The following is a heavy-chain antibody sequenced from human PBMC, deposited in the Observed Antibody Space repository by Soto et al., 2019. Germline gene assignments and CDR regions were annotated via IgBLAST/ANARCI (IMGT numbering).Heavy chain of an antibody. CDR1: GGSISSSNC. CDR2: IYHSGST. J-gene: IGHJ3*02. D-gene: IGHD6-13*01. CDR3: ARGTLISSSSI. Sequence: SETLSLTCAVSGGSISSSNCLSLFRQPPGKGLEWIGEIYHSGSTNYNPSLKSRVTISVDKSKNQFSLKLSSVTAADTAVYYCARGTLISSSSIWGQGTMVTVSS. V-gene: IGHV4-4*02.